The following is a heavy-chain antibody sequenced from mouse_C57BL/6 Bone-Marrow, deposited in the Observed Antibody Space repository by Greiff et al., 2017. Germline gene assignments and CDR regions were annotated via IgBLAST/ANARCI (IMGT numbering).Heavy chain of an antibody. J-gene: IGHJ2*01. D-gene: IGHD3-2*02. Sequence: VKLMESGPELVKPGASVKISCKASGYAFSSSWMNWVKQRPGKGLEWIGRIYPGDGDTNYNGKFKGKATLTADKSSSTAYMQLSSLTSEDSAVYFCARRAAQASYYFDYWGQGTTLTVSS. CDR3: ARRAAQASYYFDY. V-gene: IGHV1-82*01. CDR2: IYPGDGDT. CDR1: GYAFSSSW.